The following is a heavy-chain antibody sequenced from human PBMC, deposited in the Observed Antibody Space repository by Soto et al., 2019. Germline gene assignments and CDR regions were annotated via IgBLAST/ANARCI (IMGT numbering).Heavy chain of an antibody. CDR2: ISYDGSNK. CDR3: AKLPGDDQPNDAFDI. Sequence: QVQLVESGGGVVQPGRSLRLSCAASGFTFSSYGMHWVRQAPGKGLEWVAVISYDGSNKYYADSVKGRFTISRDNSKNTLYLQMNSLRAEDTAVYYCAKLPGDDQPNDAFDIWGQGTMVTVSS. D-gene: IGHD4-17*01. J-gene: IGHJ3*02. V-gene: IGHV3-30*18. CDR1: GFTFSSYG.